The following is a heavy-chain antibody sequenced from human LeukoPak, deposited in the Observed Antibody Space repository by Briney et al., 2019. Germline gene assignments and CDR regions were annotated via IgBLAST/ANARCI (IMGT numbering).Heavy chain of an antibody. V-gene: IGHV1-46*01. Sequence: ASVKVSCKSSGYTFTSYYMHWVRQAPGQGLEWMGIFNPSTGYTTYPQKFQGRVSMTRDTSTSTVYMELSSLRSEDTAVYYCARVPLGGAFDIWGQGTMVTVSS. J-gene: IGHJ3*02. CDR1: GYTFTSYY. CDR3: ARVPLGGAFDI. CDR2: FNPSTGYT. D-gene: IGHD3-10*01.